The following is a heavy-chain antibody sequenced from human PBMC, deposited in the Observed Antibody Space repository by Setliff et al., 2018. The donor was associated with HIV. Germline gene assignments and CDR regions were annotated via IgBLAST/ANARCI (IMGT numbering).Heavy chain of an antibody. CDR1: GGSFSGYY. D-gene: IGHD1-26*01. J-gene: IGHJ4*02. V-gene: IGHV4-34*12. Sequence: SETLSLTCTVYGGSFSGYYWSWIRQPPGKGLKWIGEIIPSGSTNYNPSLNSRVTMSLDTSRDQFSLKLSSVTAADTAVYYCARTRGRALVSYYFDSWGQGRLVTVSS. CDR2: IIPSGST. CDR3: ARTRGRALVSYYFDS.